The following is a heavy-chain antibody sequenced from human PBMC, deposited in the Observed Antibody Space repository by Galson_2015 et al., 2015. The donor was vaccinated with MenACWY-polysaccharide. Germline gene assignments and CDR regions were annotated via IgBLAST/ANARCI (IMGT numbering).Heavy chain of an antibody. V-gene: IGHV1-18*01. CDR1: GYTFTSYG. Sequence: SVKVSCKASGYTFTSYGISWVRQAPGQGLEWMGWISAYNGNTNCAQKLQGRVTMTTDTSTSTAYMELRSLRSDDTAVYYCATLVGATTDFDYWGQGTLVPVSS. D-gene: IGHD1-26*01. CDR2: ISAYNGNT. J-gene: IGHJ4*02. CDR3: ATLVGATTDFDY.